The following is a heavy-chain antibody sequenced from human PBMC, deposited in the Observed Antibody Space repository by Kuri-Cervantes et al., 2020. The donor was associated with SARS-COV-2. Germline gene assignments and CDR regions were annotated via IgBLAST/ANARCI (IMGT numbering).Heavy chain of an antibody. D-gene: IGHD1-26*01. J-gene: IGHJ2*01. Sequence: GESRKISCAASGFTFSSYSMNWVRQAPGKGLEWLAVISYDGSSKYYADSVKGRLTISRDNAKNSLYLQMNSLRAADTAVYYCARDLSGSDWYFDLWGRGTLVTVSS. CDR3: ARDLSGSDWYFDL. V-gene: IGHV3-30*03. CDR2: ISYDGSSK. CDR1: GFTFSSYS.